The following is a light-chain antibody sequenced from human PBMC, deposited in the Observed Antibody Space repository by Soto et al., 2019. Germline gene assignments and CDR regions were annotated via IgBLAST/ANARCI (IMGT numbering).Light chain of an antibody. J-gene: IGKJ5*01. CDR1: QSISSY. Sequence: DIQMTQSPSSLSASVGDRVTITCRASQSISSYLNWYQQKPGEAPKLLIYAASTLQTGVPSRFSGSGSGTDFTFTISSLQPEDIATYYCQHYDNAPITFGQGTRLEIK. CDR2: AAS. CDR3: QHYDNAPIT. V-gene: IGKV1-33*01.